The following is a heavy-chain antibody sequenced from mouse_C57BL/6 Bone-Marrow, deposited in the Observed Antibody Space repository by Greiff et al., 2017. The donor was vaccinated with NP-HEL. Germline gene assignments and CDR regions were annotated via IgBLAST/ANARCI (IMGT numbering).Heavy chain of an antibody. CDR1: GFNITDYY. CDR3: ARGWDGWYFDV. CDR2: IDPEDGET. J-gene: IGHJ1*03. D-gene: IGHD4-1*01. V-gene: IGHV14-2*01. Sequence: EVKLQESGAELVKPGASVKLSCTASGFNITDYYMHWVKQRTEQGLEWIGRIDPEDGETKYAPKFQGKATITADTSSNTAYLQLSSLTSEDTAVYYCARGWDGWYFDVWGTGTTVTVAS.